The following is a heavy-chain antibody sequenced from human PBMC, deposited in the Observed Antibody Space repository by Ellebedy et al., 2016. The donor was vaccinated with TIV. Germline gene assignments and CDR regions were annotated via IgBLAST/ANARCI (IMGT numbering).Heavy chain of an antibody. Sequence: GGSLRLSXAASGFIFNSYAMHWVRQAPGKGLEWVALMSFDDSSTYYADSVKGRFTISRDNSKNTLYLQMNSLRAEDTAIYYCTKGLVYVAGATSGVDHWGQGNLVSVSS. D-gene: IGHD6-19*01. V-gene: IGHV3-30-3*01. CDR2: MSFDDSST. J-gene: IGHJ4*02. CDR3: TKGLVYVAGATSGVDH. CDR1: GFIFNSYA.